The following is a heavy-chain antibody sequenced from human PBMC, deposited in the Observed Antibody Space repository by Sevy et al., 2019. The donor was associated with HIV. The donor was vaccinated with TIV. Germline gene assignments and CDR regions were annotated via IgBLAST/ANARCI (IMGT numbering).Heavy chain of an antibody. CDR2: ISSSGTTI. V-gene: IGHV3-48*03. CDR1: GFTFSSYE. D-gene: IGHD2-21*01. Sequence: GGSLRLSCVASGFTFSSYEMTWVRQTPGKGLEWVSSISSSGTTIYYGDSVEGRFTISRDNPKNSVYLQMNSLRVEDTAVYYCARKGGAYHIGFDPWGQGTLVTVSS. J-gene: IGHJ5*02. CDR3: ARKGGAYHIGFDP.